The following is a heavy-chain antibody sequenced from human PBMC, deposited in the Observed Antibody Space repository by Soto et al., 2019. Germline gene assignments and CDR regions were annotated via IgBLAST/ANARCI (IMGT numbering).Heavy chain of an antibody. CDR2: IYYSGST. CDR3: AGDADREHYSSSWYGGNYYYYYYGMDV. J-gene: IGHJ6*02. Sequence: PSETLSLTCTVSGGSISSSSYYWGWIRQPAGKGLEWIGSIYYSGSTYYNPSLKSRVIISVDTSKNQFSLKLSSVTAADTAVYYCAGDADREHYSSSWYGGNYYYYYYGMDVWGQGTTVTVSS. V-gene: IGHV4-39*01. CDR1: GGSISSSSYY. D-gene: IGHD6-13*01.